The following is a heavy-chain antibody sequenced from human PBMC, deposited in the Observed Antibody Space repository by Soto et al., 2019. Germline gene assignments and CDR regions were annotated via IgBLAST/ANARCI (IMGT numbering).Heavy chain of an antibody. CDR1: GFTFSTYA. CDR3: ANDSFINLRGYDSY. D-gene: IGHD5-12*01. CDR2: ISGSGDST. J-gene: IGHJ4*02. V-gene: IGHV3-23*01. Sequence: EVQLLESGGGLVQPGGSLRLSCAASGFTFSTYAMIWVRQAPGKGLEWVSAISGSGDSTYYADSVKGRFTISRDNSKNTLYLQMSSLRAEDTAIYYCANDSFINLRGYDSYWGQGTLVTVSS.